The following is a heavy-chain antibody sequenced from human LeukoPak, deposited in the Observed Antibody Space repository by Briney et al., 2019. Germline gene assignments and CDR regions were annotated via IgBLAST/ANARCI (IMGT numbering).Heavy chain of an antibody. CDR3: ARAPEGPAGPTGDY. J-gene: IGHJ4*02. V-gene: IGHV1-69*04. Sequence: ASVKVSCKASGGTFSSYAISWVRQAPGQGLEWMGRIIPILGIANYAQKFQGRVTITADKSTSTAYMELSSLRSEDTAVYYCARAPEGPAGPTGDYWGQGTLVTVSS. CDR2: IIPILGIA. CDR1: GGTFSSYA.